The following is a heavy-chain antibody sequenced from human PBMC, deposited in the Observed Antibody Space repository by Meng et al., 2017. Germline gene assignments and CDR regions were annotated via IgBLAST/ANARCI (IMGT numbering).Heavy chain of an antibody. Sequence: ASVKVSCKASGYTFTSYGISWVRQAPGQGLEWMGWTSAYNGNTNYAQKLQGRVTMTTDTSTSTAYMELRSRRSDDTAVYYCARWGELRRDFDYWGQGTLVTVSS. CDR2: TSAYNGNT. CDR3: ARWGELRRDFDY. CDR1: GYTFTSYG. J-gene: IGHJ4*02. V-gene: IGHV1-18*01. D-gene: IGHD1-26*01.